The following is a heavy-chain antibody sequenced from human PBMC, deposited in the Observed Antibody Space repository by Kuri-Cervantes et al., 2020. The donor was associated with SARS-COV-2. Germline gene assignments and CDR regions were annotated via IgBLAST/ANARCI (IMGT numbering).Heavy chain of an antibody. Sequence: GESLKISCAASGFTFSSYGMHWVRQAPGKGLEWVAVISYDGSNKYYADSVKGRFTISRDNSKNTLYLQMNSLRAEDTAVYYCAKDSDGTHAFDIWGQGTMVTV. CDR3: AKDSDGTHAFDI. CDR2: ISYDGSNK. V-gene: IGHV3-30*18. D-gene: IGHD1-26*01. J-gene: IGHJ3*02. CDR1: GFTFSSYG.